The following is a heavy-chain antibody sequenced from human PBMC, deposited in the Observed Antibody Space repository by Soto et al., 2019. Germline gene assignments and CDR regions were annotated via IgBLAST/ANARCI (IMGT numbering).Heavy chain of an antibody. CDR1: GGTFNRYT. Sequence: QVQLVQSGAEVKNPGSSVKVSCTASGGTFNRYTINWVRQAPGQRPEWVGRVNPIVGMSSSASKFQGRVTLTAEKSTSKAYMDLTGLKSEDTAVYYCATSYGSGSTLFDSWGPGTLVTVSS. CDR2: VNPIVGMS. J-gene: IGHJ4*02. V-gene: IGHV1-69*02. CDR3: ATSYGSGSTLFDS. D-gene: IGHD3-10*01.